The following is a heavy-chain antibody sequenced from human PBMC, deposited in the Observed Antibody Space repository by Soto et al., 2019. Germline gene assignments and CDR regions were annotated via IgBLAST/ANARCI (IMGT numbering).Heavy chain of an antibody. J-gene: IGHJ6*02. CDR1: GGTFSCYA. CDR3: ARVEGYSSSSFDNYYYYYGMDV. CDR2: IIPIFGTA. V-gene: IGHV1-69*13. D-gene: IGHD6-6*01. Sequence: ASVKVSCKASGGTFSCYAISWVRQAPGQGLEWMGGIIPIFGTANYAQKFQGRVTITADESTSTAYMELSSLRSEDTAVYYCARVEGYSSSSFDNYYYYYGMDVWGQGTTVTVSS.